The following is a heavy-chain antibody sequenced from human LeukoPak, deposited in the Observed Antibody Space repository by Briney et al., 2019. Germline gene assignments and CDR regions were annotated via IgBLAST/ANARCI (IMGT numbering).Heavy chain of an antibody. Sequence: SETLSLTCTVSDDSMRSDSYFWSWIRQPAGKGLEWIGRSYSSGNTYYNPSLESRVTISLDTPRNQFSLKVSSVTAADTAVYYCATARADYGDYNSFYYMDVWGKGTTLTVSS. CDR3: ATARADYGDYNSFYYMDV. CDR1: DDSMRSDSYF. J-gene: IGHJ6*03. V-gene: IGHV4-61*02. CDR2: SYSSGNT. D-gene: IGHD4-17*01.